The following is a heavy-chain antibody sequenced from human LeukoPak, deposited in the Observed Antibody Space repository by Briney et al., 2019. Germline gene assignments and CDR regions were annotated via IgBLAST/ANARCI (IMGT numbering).Heavy chain of an antibody. Sequence: MPSETLSLTCTVSGGSISSSGYYWGWIRQPPGKGLEWIGSIYYSGSTYYNPSLKSRVTISVDTSKNQFSLKLSSVTAADTAVYYCARELPAAMHDAFDIWGQGTMVTVSS. CDR3: ARELPAAMHDAFDI. J-gene: IGHJ3*02. D-gene: IGHD2-2*01. CDR1: GGSISSSGYY. V-gene: IGHV4-39*02. CDR2: IYYSGST.